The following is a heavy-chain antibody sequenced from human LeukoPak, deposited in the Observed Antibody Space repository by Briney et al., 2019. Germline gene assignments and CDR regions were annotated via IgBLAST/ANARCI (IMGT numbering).Heavy chain of an antibody. CDR2: IYRGGST. CDR1: GFSVSDNY. CDR3: ARGGAYGSGNHYRGGAFDI. D-gene: IGHD3-10*01. V-gene: IGHV3-53*01. Sequence: SGGSLRLSCATSGFSVSDNYMTWVRQAPGKGLEWVSVIYRGGSTYYADSVKGRSTISRDNSKNMVYLQMNSLRVEDTAVYYCARGGAYGSGNHYRGGAFDIWGQGTMVTVSS. J-gene: IGHJ3*02.